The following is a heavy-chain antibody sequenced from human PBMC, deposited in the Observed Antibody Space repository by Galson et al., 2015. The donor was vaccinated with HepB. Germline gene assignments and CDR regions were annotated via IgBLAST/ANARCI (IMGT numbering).Heavy chain of an antibody. CDR2: IYSGGST. CDR3: ARDPNGSSFFDY. Sequence: SLRLSCAASGLTVSSNYMNWVRQAPGKGLEWVSVIYSGGSTYYADSVKGRFTISRDNSKNTLYLQMNNLRAEDTAVYYCARDPNGSSFFDYWGQGTLVTVSS. V-gene: IGHV3-53*01. J-gene: IGHJ4*02. CDR1: GLTVSSNY. D-gene: IGHD1-26*01.